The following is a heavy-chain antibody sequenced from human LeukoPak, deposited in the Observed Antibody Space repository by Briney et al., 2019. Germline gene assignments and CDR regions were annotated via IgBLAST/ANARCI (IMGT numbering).Heavy chain of an antibody. CDR2: ISPDSNYK. V-gene: IGHV3-21*01. Sequence: GESLRLSCAASGFTFSTYSMNWLRLAPGKGLEWVSSISPDSNYKYYVDSVKGRFTISRDNAKNSLYLQMNSLRAEDTAVYYCVRGGYRGFDYEYWGQGTLVTVSS. CDR1: GFTFSTYS. CDR3: VRGGYRGFDYEY. J-gene: IGHJ4*02. D-gene: IGHD5-12*01.